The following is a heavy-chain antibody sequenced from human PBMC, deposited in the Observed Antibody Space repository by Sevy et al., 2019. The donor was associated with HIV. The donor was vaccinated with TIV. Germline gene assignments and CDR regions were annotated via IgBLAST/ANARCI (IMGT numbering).Heavy chain of an antibody. D-gene: IGHD7-27*01. CDR1: GGSISSSSYY. CDR3: SRHSGDGFDP. CDR2: IYYSGST. Sequence: SEILSLTCTVSGGSISSSSYYWGWIRQPPGKGLEWIGSIYYSGSTYYNPSLKSRVTISVDTSKNQFSLKLSSVTAADTAVYYFSRHSGDGFDPWGQGTLVTVSS. V-gene: IGHV4-39*01. J-gene: IGHJ5*02.